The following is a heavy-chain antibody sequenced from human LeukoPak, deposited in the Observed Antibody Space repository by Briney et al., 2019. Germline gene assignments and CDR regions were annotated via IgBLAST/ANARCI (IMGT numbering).Heavy chain of an antibody. CDR1: GGSFSGYY. CDR2: INHSGSI. CDR3: ARLTRVETAIGP. D-gene: IGHD5-18*01. V-gene: IGHV4-34*01. J-gene: IGHJ5*02. Sequence: SETLSLTCAVYGGSFSGYYWSWIRQPPGKGLEWIGEINHSGSINYNPSLKSRVTISVDTSKNQFSLKPSSVTAADTAVYYCARLTRVETAIGPWGQGTLVTVSS.